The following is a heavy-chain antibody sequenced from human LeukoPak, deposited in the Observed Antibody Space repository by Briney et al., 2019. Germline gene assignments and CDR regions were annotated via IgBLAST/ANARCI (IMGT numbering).Heavy chain of an antibody. Sequence: SATLSLTCTVSGGSITGYYWSWLRQPPGKGLAWLGDIYYSGNTYYNPSLKSRVTISIDTSKNQFSLNLRSVTAADTAVYYCARDQIVVAGNWFDPWGQGTLVTVSS. CDR2: IYYSGNT. CDR1: GGSITGYY. D-gene: IGHD3-22*01. V-gene: IGHV4-59*01. CDR3: ARDQIVVAGNWFDP. J-gene: IGHJ5*02.